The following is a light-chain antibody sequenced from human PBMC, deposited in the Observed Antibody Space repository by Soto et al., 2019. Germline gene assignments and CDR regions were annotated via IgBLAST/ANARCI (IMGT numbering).Light chain of an antibody. J-gene: IGLJ2*01. CDR3: CSYAGSRTHVL. Sequence: QSVLTQPASVSGSPGQSITISCIGTSSDVGSYNLVSWYQQHPGKAPKVLIYEVSERPSGVSNRFSGSKSGNTASLTISGLQAEDDAAYYFCSYAGSRTHVLFGGGTKLTGL. CDR2: EVS. V-gene: IGLV2-23*02. CDR1: SSDVGSYNL.